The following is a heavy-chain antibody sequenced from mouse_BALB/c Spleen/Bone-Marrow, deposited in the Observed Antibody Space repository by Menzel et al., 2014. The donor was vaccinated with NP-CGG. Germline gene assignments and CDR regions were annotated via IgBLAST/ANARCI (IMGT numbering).Heavy chain of an antibody. D-gene: IGHD2-2*01. CDR2: INPNYDST. CDR1: GHTFTDYN. V-gene: IGHV1-18*01. J-gene: IGHJ2*01. Sequence: EVQLVESGAELVKPGASVKISCKASGHTFTDYNMDWVKQSHGKSLEWIGDINPNYDSTSYNQKFKGKATLTVDKSSSTAYMELRSLTSEDTAVYYCARRDGYDSYFDYWGQGTTLTVSS. CDR3: ARRDGYDSYFDY.